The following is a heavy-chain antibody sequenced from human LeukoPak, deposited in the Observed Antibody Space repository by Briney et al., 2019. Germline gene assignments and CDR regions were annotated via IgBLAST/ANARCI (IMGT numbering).Heavy chain of an antibody. Sequence: PSETLSLTCTVSGGSISSYYWSWIRQPPGKGLEWIGYIYTSGSTNYNPSLKSRVTISVDTSKNQFSLKLSSVTAADTAVYYCARQRYYYDSSGYSSIGQPDYYYYMDVWGKGTTVTVSS. V-gene: IGHV4-4*09. J-gene: IGHJ6*03. CDR3: ARQRYYYDSSGYSSIGQPDYYYYMDV. CDR1: GGSISSYY. CDR2: IYTSGST. D-gene: IGHD3-22*01.